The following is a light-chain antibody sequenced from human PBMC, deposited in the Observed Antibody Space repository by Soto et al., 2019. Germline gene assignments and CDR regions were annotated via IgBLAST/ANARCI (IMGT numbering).Light chain of an antibody. CDR3: QQYLTSPKT. J-gene: IGKJ1*01. CDR1: QSISSNF. CDR2: SAS. Sequence: EIVLTQSPDTLSLSVGERASLSCRASQSISSNFLAWYQQKPGQAPRLLIYSASRRAPGIPERFSGSGSGTDFTLTISRLEPEDFAVYYCQQYLTSPKTFGQGTKVDIK. V-gene: IGKV3-20*01.